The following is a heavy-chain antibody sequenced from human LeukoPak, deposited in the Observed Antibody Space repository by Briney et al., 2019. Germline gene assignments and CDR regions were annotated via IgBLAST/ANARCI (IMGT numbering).Heavy chain of an antibody. CDR3: ARGLEVMITFGGVIVTEGNWFDP. CDR1: GYTFTSYG. Sequence: ASVKVSCKASGYTFTSYGISWVRQAPGQGLEWMGWISAYNGNTNYAQKLQGRVTMTRNTSISTAYMELSSLRSEDTAVYYCARGLEVMITFGGVIVTEGNWFDPWGQGTLVTVSS. V-gene: IGHV1-18*01. D-gene: IGHD3-16*02. CDR2: ISAYNGNT. J-gene: IGHJ5*02.